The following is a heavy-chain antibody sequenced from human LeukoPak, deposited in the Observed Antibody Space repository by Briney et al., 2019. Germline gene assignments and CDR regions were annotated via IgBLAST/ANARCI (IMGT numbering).Heavy chain of an antibody. Sequence: ASVKVSCKASGYTFTGYYMHWVRQAPGQGLEWMGWINPNSGGTNYAQKFQGRVTMTRDTSISTAYMELSRLRSDDTAVYYCARAGYDFWSGPETNWFDPWGQGTLVTVS. CDR3: ARAGYDFWSGPETNWFDP. V-gene: IGHV1-2*02. D-gene: IGHD3-3*01. CDR1: GYTFTGYY. J-gene: IGHJ5*02. CDR2: INPNSGGT.